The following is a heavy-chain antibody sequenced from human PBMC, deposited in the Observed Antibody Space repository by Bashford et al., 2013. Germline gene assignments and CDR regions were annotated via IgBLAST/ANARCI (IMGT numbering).Heavy chain of an antibody. CDR1: GDSITSFY. V-gene: IGHV4-59*01. J-gene: IGHJ4*02. D-gene: IGHD3-3*01. CDR3: ARTGNLGGV. Sequence: SETLSLTCIVSGDSITSFYWSWIRQPPGKGLEWIGYIHYSGSTVYNPSLKSRVTISVDTSKKHFSLKLSSVTAADTAVYYCARTGNLGGVWGQGTLVTVSS. CDR2: IHYSGST.